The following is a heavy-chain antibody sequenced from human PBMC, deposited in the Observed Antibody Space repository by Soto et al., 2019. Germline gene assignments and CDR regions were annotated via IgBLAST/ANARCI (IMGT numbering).Heavy chain of an antibody. CDR3: AKEIYTGSGAAFDI. J-gene: IGHJ3*02. CDR1: GFTFSDYF. V-gene: IGHV3-11*06. D-gene: IGHD1-26*01. CDR2: IGTSGGHI. Sequence: QVQLVESGGGLVKPGGSLRLSCAASGFTFSDYFMTWIRHSPGRGLEWVSHIGTSGGHINYAASVRGRFTISRDSAQNSLFLQMNSLRSDDTALYFCAKEIYTGSGAAFDIWGLGTTVTVSA.